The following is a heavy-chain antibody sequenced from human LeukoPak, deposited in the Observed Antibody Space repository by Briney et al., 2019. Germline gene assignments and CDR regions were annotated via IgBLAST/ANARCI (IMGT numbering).Heavy chain of an antibody. V-gene: IGHV1-2*02. CDR1: GYTFTGYY. D-gene: IGHD2-2*01. CDR3: ATSDIVVVPAAMDY. Sequence: ASVKVSRKASGYTFTGYYMHWVRQAPGQGLEWMGWINPNSGGTNYAQKFQGRVTMTRDTSISTAYMELSRLRSDDTAVYYCATSDIVVVPAAMDYWGQGTLVTVSS. J-gene: IGHJ4*02. CDR2: INPNSGGT.